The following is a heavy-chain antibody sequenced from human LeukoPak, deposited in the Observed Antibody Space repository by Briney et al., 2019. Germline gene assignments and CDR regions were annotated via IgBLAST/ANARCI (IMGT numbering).Heavy chain of an antibody. CDR1: GFTVSSNY. CDR3: ARGGPYYDSSGYHFDY. D-gene: IGHD3-22*01. V-gene: IGHV3-53*01. CDR2: IYSSGST. Sequence: GGSLRLSCAASGFTVSSNYMSWVRQAPGKGLEWVSVIYSSGSTYYADSVKGRFTISRDNSKNTLYLQMNSLRAEDTAVYYCARGGPYYDSSGYHFDYWGQGTLVTVSS. J-gene: IGHJ4*02.